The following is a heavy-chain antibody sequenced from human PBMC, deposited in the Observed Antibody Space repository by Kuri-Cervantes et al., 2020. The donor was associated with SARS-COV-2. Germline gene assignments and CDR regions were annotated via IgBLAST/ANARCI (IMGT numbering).Heavy chain of an antibody. CDR3: AVTVTRPPY. V-gene: IGHV3-73*01. D-gene: IGHD4-17*01. CDR1: GFLFSASA. Sequence: GGSLRLSCEVSGFLFSASAIHWVRQGSGKGLEWVGRVRGKANNYATAYAASVKGRFTISRDDSKNMAYLQMNSLRAEDTAVYYCAVTVTRPPYWGQGTLVTVSS. J-gene: IGHJ4*02. CDR2: VRGKANNYAT.